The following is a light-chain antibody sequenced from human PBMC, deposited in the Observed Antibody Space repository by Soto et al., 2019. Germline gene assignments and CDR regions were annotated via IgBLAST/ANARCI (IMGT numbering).Light chain of an antibody. V-gene: IGKV3-11*01. CDR1: QSVSSNY. CDR2: DAS. CDR3: QQRSNWPWT. J-gene: IGKJ1*01. Sequence: EIVLTQSPGTLSLSPGERATFSCRASQSVSSNYLAWYQQKPGQAPRLLIYDASNRATGIPARFSGSGSGTDFTLTISSLEPEDFAVYYCQQRSNWPWTFGQGTKVAIK.